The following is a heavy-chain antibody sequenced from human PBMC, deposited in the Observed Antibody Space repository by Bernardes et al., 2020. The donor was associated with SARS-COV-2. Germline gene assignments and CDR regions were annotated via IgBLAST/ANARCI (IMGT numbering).Heavy chain of an antibody. V-gene: IGHV4-34*01. J-gene: IGHJ3*02. CDR3: ARARRIWDIVVVPAAPRFSAFDI. Sequence: SETLSLTCAVYGGSFSGYYWSWIRQPPGKGLEWIGEINHSGSTNYNPSLKSRVTISVDTSKNQFSLKLSSVTAADTAVYYCARARRIWDIVVVPAAPRFSAFDIWGQGTMVTVSS. CDR2: INHSGST. D-gene: IGHD2-2*01. CDR1: GGSFSGYY.